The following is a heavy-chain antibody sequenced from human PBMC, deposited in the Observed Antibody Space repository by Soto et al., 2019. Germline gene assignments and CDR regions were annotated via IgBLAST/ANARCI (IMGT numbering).Heavy chain of an antibody. V-gene: IGHV5-51*01. CDR3: ARRGDSSGYYSSYYYGMDV. D-gene: IGHD3-22*01. CDR1: GYSLTSYW. Sequence: GESLKISCKGSGYSLTSYWIGWVRQMPGKGLEWMGIIYPGDSDTRYSPSFQGQVTISADKSISTAYLQWSSLKASDTAMYYCARRGDSSGYYSSYYYGMDVWGQGTTVTVSS. J-gene: IGHJ6*02. CDR2: IYPGDSDT.